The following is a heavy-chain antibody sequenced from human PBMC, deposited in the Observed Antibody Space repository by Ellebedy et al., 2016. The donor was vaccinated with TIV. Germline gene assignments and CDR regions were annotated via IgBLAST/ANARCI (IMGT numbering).Heavy chain of an antibody. CDR3: AREVRGSYNDY. J-gene: IGHJ4*02. V-gene: IGHV3-48*02. CDR1: GFTFNTYS. D-gene: IGHD3-16*01. CDR2: ISSSSSII. Sequence: GGSLRLSXAASGFTFNTYSMNWVRQAPGKGLEWVSYISSSSSIIYYADSVKGRFTISRDNAKNSLYLQMNSLRDDDTAMYYCAREVRGSYNDYWGQGTLVTVSS.